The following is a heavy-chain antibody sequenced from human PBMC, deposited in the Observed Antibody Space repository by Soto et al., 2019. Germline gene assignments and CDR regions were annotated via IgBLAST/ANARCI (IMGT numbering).Heavy chain of an antibody. CDR1: GFTFSSYS. CDR3: PSDRYLRTQREADAFDI. J-gene: IGHJ3*02. CDR2: ISSSSSYI. D-gene: IGHD6-25*01. V-gene: IGHV3-21*01. Sequence: GGSLRLSCAASGFTFSSYSINWVRQAPGKGLEWVSSISSSSSYIYYADSVKGRFTISRDNAKSSLYLQMNSLRAEDTAVYYCPSDRYLRTQREADAFDIWGQGTMVTVSS.